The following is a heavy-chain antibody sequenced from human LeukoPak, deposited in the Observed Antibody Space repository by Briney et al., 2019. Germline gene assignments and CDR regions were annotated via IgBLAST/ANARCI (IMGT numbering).Heavy chain of an antibody. V-gene: IGHV3-53*01. CDR3: ARDRGDWGFDF. J-gene: IGHJ4*02. CDR2: FYSGGST. Sequence: GGSLRLSCAASGFTVSSNYMSWVRQAPGKGLEWVSVFYSGGSTYYADSVKGRFTISRDNSQNTSYLQMNSLRAEDTAVYYCARDRGDWGFDFWGQGTLVTVSS. D-gene: IGHD3-10*01. CDR1: GFTVSSNY.